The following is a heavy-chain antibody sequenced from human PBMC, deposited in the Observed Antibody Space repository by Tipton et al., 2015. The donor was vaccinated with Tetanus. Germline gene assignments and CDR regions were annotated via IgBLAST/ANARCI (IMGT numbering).Heavy chain of an antibody. CDR2: IFASGST. J-gene: IGHJ3*01. D-gene: IGHD2-8*01. CDR1: GDSMTRYY. Sequence: TLSLTCNVSGDSMTRYYWSWIRQPPGKGLEWISYIFASGSTNYNPALKSRLTISMDTSKNQISLNLTSVTAADTAVYFCARRSYCTSTRCFDAFYLWGPGTRVTVSS. CDR3: ARRSYCTSTRCFDAFYL. V-gene: IGHV4-4*08.